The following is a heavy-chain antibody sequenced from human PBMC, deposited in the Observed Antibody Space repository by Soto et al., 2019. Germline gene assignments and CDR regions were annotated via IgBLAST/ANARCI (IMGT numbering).Heavy chain of an antibody. D-gene: IGHD3-10*01. CDR2: INPNSGGT. Sequence: SVKVSCKASGYTFTGYYMHWVRQAPGQGLEWMGWINPNSGGTNYAQKFQGRVTMTRDTSISTAYMELSRLRSDDTAVYYCARDPDYYGSGSRKESNWFDPWGQGTLVTVSS. CDR1: GYTFTGYY. J-gene: IGHJ5*02. CDR3: ARDPDYYGSGSRKESNWFDP. V-gene: IGHV1-2*02.